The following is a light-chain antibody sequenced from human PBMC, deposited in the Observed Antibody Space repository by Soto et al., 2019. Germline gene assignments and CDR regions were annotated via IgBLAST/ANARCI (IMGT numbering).Light chain of an antibody. J-gene: IGKJ5*01. CDR2: AQS. Sequence: DIQMTQSPSSLSASVGDRVTITCRASQHISDYINWYQQKPGKSPKLLIYAQSNLQSGVPSRFTGSRSGTAFTLTISCLQSEDFATYYCQQYYSYLITFGQGTRLEIK. V-gene: IGKV1-39*01. CDR1: QHISDY. CDR3: QQYYSYLIT.